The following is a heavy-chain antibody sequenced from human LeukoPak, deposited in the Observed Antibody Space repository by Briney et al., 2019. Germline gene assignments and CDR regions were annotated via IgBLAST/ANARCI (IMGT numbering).Heavy chain of an antibody. CDR1: GFTFSSYW. D-gene: IGHD7-27*01. J-gene: IGHJ3*02. Sequence: GGSLRLSCAASGFTFSSYWMSWVRQAPGEGLEWVANIKQDGSEKYYVDSVKGRFTISRDNAKNSLYLQMNSLRAEDTAVYYCARETGDKDDAFDIWGQGTMVTVSS. CDR3: ARETGDKDDAFDI. CDR2: IKQDGSEK. V-gene: IGHV3-7*01.